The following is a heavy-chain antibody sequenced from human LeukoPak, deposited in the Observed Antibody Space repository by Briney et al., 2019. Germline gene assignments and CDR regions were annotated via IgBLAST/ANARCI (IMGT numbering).Heavy chain of an antibody. CDR1: GGSINSYY. Sequence: SETLSLTCTVSGGSINSYYWSWIRQPAGKSLEWIGRIYSSGSTDYNPSLMSRVTMSVDTSKNQFSLKLSSVTAADTAVYYCARDPSYSSGWYDYWGQGTLVTVSS. J-gene: IGHJ4*02. CDR3: ARDPSYSSGWYDY. CDR2: IYSSGST. V-gene: IGHV4-4*07. D-gene: IGHD6-19*01.